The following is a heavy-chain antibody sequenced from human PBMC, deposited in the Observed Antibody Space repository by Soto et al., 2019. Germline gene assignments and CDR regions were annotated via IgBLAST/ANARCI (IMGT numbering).Heavy chain of an antibody. CDR3: VKGGRDNWNDDYYYYYMDV. CDR1: GFTFSSYA. Sequence: EVQLLESGGGLVQPGGSLRLSCAASGFTFSSYAMSWVRQAPGKGLEWVSAISGSGGSTYYADSVKGRFTISRDNSKNTLYLQMNSLRAEDTAVYYCVKGGRDNWNDDYYYYYMDVWGKGTTATVSS. V-gene: IGHV3-23*01. D-gene: IGHD1-20*01. CDR2: ISGSGGST. J-gene: IGHJ6*03.